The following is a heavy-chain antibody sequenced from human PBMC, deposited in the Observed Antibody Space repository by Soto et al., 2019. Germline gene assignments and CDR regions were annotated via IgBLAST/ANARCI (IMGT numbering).Heavy chain of an antibody. D-gene: IGHD5-12*01. V-gene: IGHV1-69*08. CDR2: IIPILSTA. J-gene: IGHJ4*02. Sequence: QVQLVQSGAEVKKPGSSVKVPCKASGGTFSTSTFTWVRQAPGQGLEWMGRIIPILSTADYAHQFQGTVTITADEATSTVYMELISLRSQDTGVYYCARDLSIGSVYSGYDAIDNWGQGTLVTVSS. CDR3: ARDLSIGSVYSGYDAIDN. CDR1: GGTFSTST.